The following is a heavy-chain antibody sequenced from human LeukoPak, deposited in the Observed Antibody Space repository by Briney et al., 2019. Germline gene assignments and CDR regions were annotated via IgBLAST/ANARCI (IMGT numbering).Heavy chain of an antibody. J-gene: IGHJ1*01. CDR1: GGSISSGGYY. CDR2: IYHSGST. D-gene: IGHD1-26*01. Sequence: PSETLSLTCTVSGGSISSGGYYWSWIRQPPGKGLEWIGYIYHSGSTYCNPSLKSRVTISVDRSKNQFSLKLSSVTAADTAVYYCARGVFRWELPEYFQHWGQGTLVTVSS. CDR3: ARGVFRWELPEYFQH. V-gene: IGHV4-30-2*01.